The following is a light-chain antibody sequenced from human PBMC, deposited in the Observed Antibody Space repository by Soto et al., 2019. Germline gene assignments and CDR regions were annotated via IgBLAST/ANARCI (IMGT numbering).Light chain of an antibody. CDR2: QTS. J-gene: IGKJ1*01. Sequence: IVLTHSPGALSSSPGERATLSCRASQSVSTNDLAWYQHRPGQAPRLLIYQTSIRAAGIPARFSASGSGTDFTLTISDVQPEDFALYYSPQRQSWLRTFGQGTMV. CDR3: PQRQSWLRT. V-gene: IGKV3D-20*02. CDR1: QSVSTND.